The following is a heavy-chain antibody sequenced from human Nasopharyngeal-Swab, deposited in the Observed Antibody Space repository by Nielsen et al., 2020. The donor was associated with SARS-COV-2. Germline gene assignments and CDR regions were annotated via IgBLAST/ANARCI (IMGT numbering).Heavy chain of an antibody. Sequence: GESLKISCAASGFSFSIYGMSWVRQAPGKGLEWVSYIGSDYHNVHYADSVKGRFTISRDNAKNSLYLQMNSLRAEDTAVYYCASEYYDFWSGYSDAFDIWGQGTMVTVSS. CDR1: GFSFSIYG. J-gene: IGHJ3*02. CDR2: IGSDYHNV. CDR3: ASEYYDFWSGYSDAFDI. D-gene: IGHD3-3*01. V-gene: IGHV3-48*01.